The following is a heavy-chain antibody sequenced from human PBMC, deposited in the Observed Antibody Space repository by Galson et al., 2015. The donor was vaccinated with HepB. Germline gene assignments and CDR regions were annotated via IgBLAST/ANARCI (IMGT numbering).Heavy chain of an antibody. V-gene: IGHV3-21*01. CDR2: ISSSSSYI. Sequence: SLRLSCAASGFTFSTYSMTWVRQAPGKGLEWVSSISSSSSYIYYADSVKGRFTISRDNAKNSLYLQMNSLRAEDTAVYYCARGLDGYLLLYNYFNYWGQGTLVTVSS. CDR1: GFTFSTYS. CDR3: ARGLDGYLLLYNYFNY. J-gene: IGHJ4*02. D-gene: IGHD2-2*02.